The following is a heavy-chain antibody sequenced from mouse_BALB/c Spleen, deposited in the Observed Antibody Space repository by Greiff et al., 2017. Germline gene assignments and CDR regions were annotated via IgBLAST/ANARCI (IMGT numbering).Heavy chain of an antibody. CDR1: GFTFSSYT. V-gene: IGHV5-12-2*01. Sequence: EVKLQESGGGLVQPGGSLKLSCAASGFTFSSYTMSWVRQTPEKRLEWVAYISNGGGSTYYPDTVKGRFTISRDNAKNTLYLQMSSLKSEDTAMYYCARQKGALTTNAMDYWGQGTSVTVSS. CDR3: ARQKGALTTNAMDY. J-gene: IGHJ4*01. CDR2: ISNGGGST. D-gene: IGHD1-1*01.